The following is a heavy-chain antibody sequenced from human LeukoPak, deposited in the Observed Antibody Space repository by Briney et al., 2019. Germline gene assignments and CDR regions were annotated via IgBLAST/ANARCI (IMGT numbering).Heavy chain of an antibody. V-gene: IGHV1-69*06. CDR1: GYTFTGYY. CDR3: ARGREAGTGAGAFDI. J-gene: IGHJ3*02. Sequence: SVKVSCKASGYTFTGYYMHWVRQAPGQGLEWMGGIIPIFGTANYAQKFQGRVTITADKSTSTAYMELSSLRSEDTAVYYCARGREAGTGAGAFDIWGQGTMVTVSS. CDR2: IIPIFGTA. D-gene: IGHD1-1*01.